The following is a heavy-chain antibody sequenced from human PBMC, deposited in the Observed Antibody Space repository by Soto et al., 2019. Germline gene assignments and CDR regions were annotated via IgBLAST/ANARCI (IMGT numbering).Heavy chain of an antibody. CDR1: GGSISSYY. CDR3: ARWLVGRGNWFDP. V-gene: IGHV4-59*01. Sequence: QVQLQESGPGLVKPSETLSLTCTVSGGSISSYYWSWIRQPPGKGLEWIGYIYYGGSTNYNPSLKGRVTISVDTSKNQFSLKLSSVTAADTAVYYCARWLVGRGNWFDPWGQGTLVTVSS. CDR2: IYYGGST. D-gene: IGHD6-19*01. J-gene: IGHJ5*02.